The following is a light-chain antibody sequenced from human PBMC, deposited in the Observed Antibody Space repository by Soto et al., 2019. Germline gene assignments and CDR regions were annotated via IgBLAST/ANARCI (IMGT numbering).Light chain of an antibody. CDR3: QQCYSPPLS. J-gene: IGKJ4*01. Sequence: DIQMTHSPSSLSASIGETVTITCRASQDISCRLNCYQQTRGRVPKLLIYGASNLESGVPSRFSGSGSGTDVTLTISGLQPEDFASYYCQQCYSPPLSFGGGTKVDIK. V-gene: IGKV1-39*01. CDR2: GAS. CDR1: QDISCR.